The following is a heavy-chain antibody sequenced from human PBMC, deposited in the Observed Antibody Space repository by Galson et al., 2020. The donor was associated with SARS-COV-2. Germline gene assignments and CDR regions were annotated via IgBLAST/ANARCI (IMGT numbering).Heavy chain of an antibody. D-gene: IGHD4-4*01. Sequence: SVKVSCKASGGTFSSYAISWVRQAPGQGLEWMGGIIPIFGTANYAQKFQGRVTITADESTSTAYMELSSMRSEDTAVYYCARDSQGGNDYNYLLFWGQGTLVTVSS. J-gene: IGHJ4*02. V-gene: IGHV1-69*13. CDR3: ARDSQGGNDYNYLLF. CDR2: IIPIFGTA. CDR1: GGTFSSYA.